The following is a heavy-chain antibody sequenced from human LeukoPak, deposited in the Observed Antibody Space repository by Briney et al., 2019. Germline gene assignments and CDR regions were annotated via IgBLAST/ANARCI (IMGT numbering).Heavy chain of an antibody. D-gene: IGHD1-26*01. CDR3: ARVSLGAKLSFDY. CDR2: IYTSGST. Sequence: SETLSLTCTVSGGSISSGSYYWSWIRQPAGKGLEWIGRIYTSGSTNYNPSLKSRVTISVDTSKNQFSLKLSSVTAADTAVYYCARVSLGAKLSFDYWGQGTLVTVSS. V-gene: IGHV4-61*02. J-gene: IGHJ4*02. CDR1: GGSISSGSYY.